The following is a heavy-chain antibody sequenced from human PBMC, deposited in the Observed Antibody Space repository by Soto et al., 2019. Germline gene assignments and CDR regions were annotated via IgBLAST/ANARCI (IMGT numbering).Heavy chain of an antibody. CDR2: IYYSGST. V-gene: IGHV4-59*08. CDR1: GGSISSYY. J-gene: IGHJ6*03. Sequence: PSETLSLTCTVSGGSISSYYWSWIRQPPGKGLEWIGYIYYSGSTNYNPSLKSRVTISVDTSKNQFSLKLSSVTAADTAVYYCARLVAATPPSYYYYYYIDVWGKGTTVTVSS. CDR3: ARLVAATPPSYYYYYYIDV. D-gene: IGHD2-15*01.